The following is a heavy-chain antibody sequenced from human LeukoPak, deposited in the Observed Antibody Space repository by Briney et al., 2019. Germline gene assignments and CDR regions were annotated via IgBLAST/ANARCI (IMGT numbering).Heavy chain of an antibody. Sequence: SETLSLTCTVSGYSISSGYYWGWIRQPPGKGLEWIGSIYHSGSTYYNPSLKSRVTISVDTSKNQFSLKLSSVTAADTAVYYCARARREMVDYWGQGTLVTVPS. CDR3: ARARREMVDY. V-gene: IGHV4-38-2*02. CDR1: GYSISSGYY. D-gene: IGHD5-24*01. J-gene: IGHJ4*02. CDR2: IYHSGST.